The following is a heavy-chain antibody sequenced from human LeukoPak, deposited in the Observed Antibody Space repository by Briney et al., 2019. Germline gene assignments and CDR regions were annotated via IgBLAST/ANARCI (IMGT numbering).Heavy chain of an antibody. D-gene: IGHD4-23*01. CDR3: AGAGMAATVVTHIDY. V-gene: IGHV3-30*04. Sequence: GRSLRLSCAASGFTFTSYDMHWVRQAPGKGRERVAVISYEGSNKYYAASVKGRFSISRDNSKNTLYLQMNILRAEDTAVYYCAGAGMAATVVTHIDYWGQGTLVTVSS. CDR2: ISYEGSNK. CDR1: GFTFTSYD. J-gene: IGHJ4*02.